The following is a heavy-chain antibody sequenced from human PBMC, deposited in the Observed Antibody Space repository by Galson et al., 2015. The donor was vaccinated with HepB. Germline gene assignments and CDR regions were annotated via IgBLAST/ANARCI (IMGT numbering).Heavy chain of an antibody. J-gene: IGHJ4*02. CDR3: AKGYGYFDY. Sequence: SLRLSCAASGFTFSTFAMTWVRQALGKGLEWVSVIFAGGDNPYYANSVRGRFTISRDNSKNTLFLHMNNLSAEDTAVYYCAKGYGYFDYWGQGTLVTVSS. D-gene: IGHD3-16*01. CDR2: IFAGGDNP. CDR1: GFTFSTFA. V-gene: IGHV3-23*01.